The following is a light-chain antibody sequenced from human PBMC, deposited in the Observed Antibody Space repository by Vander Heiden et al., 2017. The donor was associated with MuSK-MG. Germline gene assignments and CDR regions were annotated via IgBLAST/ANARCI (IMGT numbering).Light chain of an antibody. CDR3: QQYKNWPSWT. V-gene: IGKV3-15*01. J-gene: IGKJ1*01. CDR2: GAS. CDR1: QSVSSN. Sequence: ETVMTQSPATLSVSPGEGATLSCRASQSVSSNLAWYQHKPGQAPRLLIYGASTRATGIPARFSGGGSGTEFTLTISSLQSEDFAVYYCQQYKNWPSWTFGQGTKVEIK.